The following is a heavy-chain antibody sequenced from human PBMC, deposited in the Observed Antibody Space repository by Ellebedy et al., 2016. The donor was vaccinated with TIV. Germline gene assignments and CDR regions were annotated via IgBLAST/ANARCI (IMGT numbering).Heavy chain of an antibody. D-gene: IGHD6-19*01. V-gene: IGHV3-48*02. J-gene: IGHJ4*02. CDR2: ITGASNII. CDR3: ARTIAEAPIRAY. Sequence: GGSLRLSCAASGFTFTTSNMHWVRQAPGKGLEWVSYITGASNIIYYADSVKGRFTISRDNAENSLFLQMNNLRDDDTAVYYCARTIAEAPIRAYWGQGTLVSVSS. CDR1: GFTFTTSN.